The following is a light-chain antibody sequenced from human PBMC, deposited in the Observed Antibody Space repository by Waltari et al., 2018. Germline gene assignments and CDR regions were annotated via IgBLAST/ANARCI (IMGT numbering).Light chain of an antibody. Sequence: TVLTQSPGTLSLSPGERVTLSCRTSRPVTNNYVGWYQQKPGQAPRLLINGPSSRVPGVPYRFRGSGSGTDFTLTITQLEPEDFAVYYCHQFGDPPHTFGQGTRV. CDR3: HQFGDPPHT. J-gene: IGKJ2*01. CDR1: RPVTNNY. CDR2: GPS. V-gene: IGKV3-20*01.